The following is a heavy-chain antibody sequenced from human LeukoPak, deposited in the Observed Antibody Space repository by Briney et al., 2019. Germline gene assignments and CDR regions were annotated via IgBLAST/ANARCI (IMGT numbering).Heavy chain of an antibody. CDR3: ARDLTIFGVGISHYNGMDV. CDR2: TSYDGNNK. J-gene: IGHJ6*02. D-gene: IGHD3-3*01. V-gene: IGHV3-30-3*01. CDR1: GFIFSNYA. Sequence: RPGGSLRLSCAASGFIFSNYALHWVRQAPGKGPEWVAVTSYDGNNKYYADSVKGRFTISRDNSKNTLYLQMNSLKTEDTAMYYCARDLTIFGVGISHYNGMDVWGQGTTVTVSS.